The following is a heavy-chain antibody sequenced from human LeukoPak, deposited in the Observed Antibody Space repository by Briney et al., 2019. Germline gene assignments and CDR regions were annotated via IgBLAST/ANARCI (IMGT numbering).Heavy chain of an antibody. CDR3: ARGLLYSSGIYYFDY. Sequence: SETLSLTCSVSGGFISSYYWSWIRQPPGKGLEWIGYIYYSGSTNYNPSLKSRVTISVDTSKNQFSLKLSSVTAADTAVYYCARGLLYSSGIYYFDYWGQGTLVTVSS. CDR2: IYYSGST. D-gene: IGHD6-19*01. CDR1: GGFISSYY. V-gene: IGHV4-59*01. J-gene: IGHJ4*02.